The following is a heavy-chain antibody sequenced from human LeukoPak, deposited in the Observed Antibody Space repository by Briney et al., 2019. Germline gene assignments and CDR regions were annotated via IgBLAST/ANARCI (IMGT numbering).Heavy chain of an antibody. V-gene: IGHV4-61*02. CDR3: ASRLEYYYDSSGYLKPNAFDI. D-gene: IGHD3-22*01. CDR2: IYTSGST. Sequence: PSETLSLTCTVSGGSISSGSYYWSWIRQPAGKGLEWIGRIYTSGSTNYNPSLKSRVTISVDTSKNQFSLKLSSVTAADTAVYYCASRLEYYYDSSGYLKPNAFDIWGQGTMVTVSS. J-gene: IGHJ3*02. CDR1: GGSISSGSYY.